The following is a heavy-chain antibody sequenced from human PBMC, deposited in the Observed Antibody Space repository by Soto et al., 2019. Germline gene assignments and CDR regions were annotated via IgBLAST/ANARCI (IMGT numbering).Heavy chain of an antibody. CDR2: IYYSGST. CDR3: ARGPFMFSSNWFDP. CDR1: GGSISSGDYY. Sequence: SETLSLTCTVSGGSISSGDYYWSWIRQPPGKGLEWIGYIYYSGSTNYNPSLKSRVTISVDTSKNQFSLKLSSVTAADTAVYYCARGPFMFSSNWFDPWGQGTLVTVSS. J-gene: IGHJ5*02. D-gene: IGHD3-10*02. V-gene: IGHV4-61*08.